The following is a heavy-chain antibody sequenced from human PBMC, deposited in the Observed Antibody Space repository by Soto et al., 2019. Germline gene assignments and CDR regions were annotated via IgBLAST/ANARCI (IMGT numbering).Heavy chain of an antibody. CDR3: ARLRIATNNYKWFDP. J-gene: IGHJ5*02. CDR1: GAALNSGNYY. V-gene: IGHV4-31*03. Sequence: SETLSLTCSVSGAALNSGNYYWSWIRQVPGKGLEWIGHIYGTGAVDYNPSLRDRITISQDTSERQFSLNLRLVTAADTAVYYCARLRIATNNYKWFDPWGQGTLVTVSS. CDR2: IYGTGAV. D-gene: IGHD2-21*01.